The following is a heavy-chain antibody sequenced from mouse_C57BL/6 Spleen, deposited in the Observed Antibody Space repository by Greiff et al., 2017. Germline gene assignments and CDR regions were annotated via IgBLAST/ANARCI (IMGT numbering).Heavy chain of an antibody. CDR1: GYAFTNYL. CDR2: INPGSGGT. D-gene: IGHD1-1*01. J-gene: IGHJ4*01. V-gene: IGHV1-54*01. CDR3: ASVGTTVVDYYYAMDY. Sequence: QVKLQQSGAELVRPGTSVKVSCKASGYAFTNYLIEWVKQRPGQGLEWIGVINPGSGGTNYNEKFKGKATLTADKSSSTAYMQLCSLTSGDSAVYFCASVGTTVVDYYYAMDYWGQGTSVTVSS.